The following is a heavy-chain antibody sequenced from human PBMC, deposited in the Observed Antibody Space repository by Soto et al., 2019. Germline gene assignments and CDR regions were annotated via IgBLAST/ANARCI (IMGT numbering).Heavy chain of an antibody. J-gene: IGHJ4*02. V-gene: IGHV1-69*06. CDR2: IIPLDGTV. Sequence: QDHLAQSGAEVKKPGSSVPVSCKASGGTFNSYGIRWVRQAPGQGLDWMGLIIPLDGTVNYAQKFQGRVSITADKSTGTAYMDLSSLITEDTAVYYSARVSVIRVVIPRNFGRWGQGTLGTVSS. D-gene: IGHD3-10*01. CDR3: ARVSVIRVVIPRNFGR. CDR1: GGTFNSYG.